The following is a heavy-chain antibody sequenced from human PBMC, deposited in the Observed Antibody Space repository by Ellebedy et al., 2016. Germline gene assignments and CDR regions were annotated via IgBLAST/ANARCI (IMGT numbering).Heavy chain of an antibody. J-gene: IGHJ5*02. D-gene: IGHD1-26*01. V-gene: IGHV1-18*01. CDR2: ISAYNGNT. CDR3: ARVWDKSGSYGWFDP. Sequence: ASVKVSCKASGYTFTSYGISWVRQAPGQGLEWMGWISAYNGNTNYAQKLQGRVTMTTDTSTSTAYMELSSLRSEDTAVYYCARVWDKSGSYGWFDPWGQGTLVTVSS. CDR1: GYTFTSYG.